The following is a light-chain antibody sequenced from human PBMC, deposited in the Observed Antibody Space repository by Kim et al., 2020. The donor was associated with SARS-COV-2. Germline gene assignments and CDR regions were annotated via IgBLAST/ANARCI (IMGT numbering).Light chain of an antibody. Sequence: SVALGQTARITCGGNNIGSKKLHWYQQKPGQAPVLVIYRDSNRPSGIPERFSGSNSGNTATLTISRAQAGDEADYYCQVWDSSHVVFGGGTQLTVL. CDR2: RDS. CDR3: QVWDSSHVV. CDR1: NIGSKK. V-gene: IGLV3-9*01. J-gene: IGLJ2*01.